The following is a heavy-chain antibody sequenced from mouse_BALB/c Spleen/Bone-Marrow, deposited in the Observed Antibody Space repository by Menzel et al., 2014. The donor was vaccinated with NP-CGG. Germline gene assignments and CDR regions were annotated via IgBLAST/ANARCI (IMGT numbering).Heavy chain of an antibody. D-gene: IGHD3-3*01. V-gene: IGHV1-26*01. Sequence: VQLQQSGPELVKPGTSVKMSCKASGYTFTDYYMMWVRQSHGKSLEWIGHINPNTDGTFYNQKFKGKATLTVDKSSSTAYMQLNSLTSEDSAVYYCARSRYFDNWGQGTTLSLL. J-gene: IGHJ2*01. CDR3: ARSRYFDN. CDR2: INPNTDGT. CDR1: GYTFTDYY.